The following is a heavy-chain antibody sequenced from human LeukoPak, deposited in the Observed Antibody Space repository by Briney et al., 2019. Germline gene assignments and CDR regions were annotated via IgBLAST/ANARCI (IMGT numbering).Heavy chain of an antibody. D-gene: IGHD4-23*01. J-gene: IGHJ6*02. V-gene: IGHV3-23*01. Sequence: PGGSLRLSCAASGFTFSSYAMSWVRQAPGKGLEWVSAISGSGGSTYYADSVKGRFTISRDNSENTLYLQMNSLRAEDTAVYYCAKFYLGSINYGGNYYYYGMDVWGQGTTVTVSS. CDR1: GFTFSSYA. CDR2: ISGSGGST. CDR3: AKFYLGSINYGGNYYYYGMDV.